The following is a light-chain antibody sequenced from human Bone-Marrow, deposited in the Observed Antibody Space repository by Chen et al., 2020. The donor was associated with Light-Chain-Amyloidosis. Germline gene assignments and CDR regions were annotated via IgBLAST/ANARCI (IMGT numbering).Light chain of an antibody. CDR1: ESLLYRSNNKNY. J-gene: IGKJ2*01. Sequence: DIVMTQSPDSLAVPLGERATINCTSSESLLYRSNNKNYLGWYQQKPGQSPKLLMYWASTRESGVPDRFSGSGSGTDFTLTISSLQAEDVAVYYCQQYYSTPYTFGQGTKLEIQ. V-gene: IGKV4-1*01. CDR2: WAS. CDR3: QQYYSTPYT.